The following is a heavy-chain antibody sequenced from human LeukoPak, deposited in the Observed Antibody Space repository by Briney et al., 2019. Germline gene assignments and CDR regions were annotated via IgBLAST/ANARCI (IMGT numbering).Heavy chain of an antibody. CDR1: GDSITTAAFY. V-gene: IGHV4-39*01. D-gene: IGHD6-19*01. Sequence: PSETLSLTCNVSGDSITTAAFYWGWIRQTPGKGLEWIGTYYYTGDTYYNRSLKRRATIAVDTSKDQFFLGLTSVTAADTAVYYCVRGVGAVAGPGDWFDPWGPGILVTVSS. CDR2: YYYTGDT. CDR3: VRGVGAVAGPGDWFDP. J-gene: IGHJ5*02.